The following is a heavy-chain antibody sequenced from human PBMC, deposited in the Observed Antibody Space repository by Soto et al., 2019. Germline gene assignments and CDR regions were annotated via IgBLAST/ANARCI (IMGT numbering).Heavy chain of an antibody. CDR3: ARDEYYDSNNWFEH. Sequence: SETLFLTCTVSGGSIRDYYWSWIRQPAGKGLEWIGRVYSTGTTNYNPSLRSRVAMSVDTSKNQFSLRLDSVTAADTATYFCARDEYYDSNNWFEHWGLGTLVTVSS. CDR2: VYSTGTT. V-gene: IGHV4-4*07. J-gene: IGHJ5*02. D-gene: IGHD3-22*01. CDR1: GGSIRDYY.